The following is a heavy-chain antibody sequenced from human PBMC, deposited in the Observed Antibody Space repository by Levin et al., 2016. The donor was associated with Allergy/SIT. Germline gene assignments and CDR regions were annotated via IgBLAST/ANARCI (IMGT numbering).Heavy chain of an antibody. CDR3: TDLASIYYYYGMDV. D-gene: IGHD3-3*01. CDR1: GFTFSNAW. J-gene: IGHJ6*02. V-gene: IGHV3-15*01. Sequence: ETLSLTCAASGFTFSNAWMSWVRQAPGKGLEWVGRIKSKTDGGTTDYAAPVKGRFTISRDDSKNTLYLQMNSLKTEDTAVYYCTDLASIYYYYGMDVWGQGATVTVSS. CDR2: IKSKTDGGTT.